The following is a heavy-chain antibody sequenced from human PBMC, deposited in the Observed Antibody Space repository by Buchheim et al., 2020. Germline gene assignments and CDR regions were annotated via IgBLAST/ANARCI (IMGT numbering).Heavy chain of an antibody. CDR3: ARVSAVEGPGLLVDY. J-gene: IGHJ4*02. D-gene: IGHD4-23*01. V-gene: IGHV4-34*01. CDR2: INHSGST. CDR1: GGSFSGYY. Sequence: QVQLQQWGAGLLKPSETLSLTCAVYGGSFSGYYWSWIRQPPGKGLEWIGEINHSGSTNYNPSLKSRVTISVDTSKNQFSLKLSSVTAADKAVYYCARVSAVEGPGLLVDYWGQGTL.